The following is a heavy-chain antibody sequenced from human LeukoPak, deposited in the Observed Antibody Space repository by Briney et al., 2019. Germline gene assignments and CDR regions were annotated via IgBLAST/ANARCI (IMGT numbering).Heavy chain of an antibody. D-gene: IGHD3-10*01. Sequence: PGGSLRLSCAASGFIFNDYAMSWVRQVPGKGLECVSVISASGGKTYYADSVKGRFTISRDTSKTTISLQMNSQRVEDSAVYYCAKWTRTTLFRGDRARFDSWGQGTLVTVSS. CDR3: AKWTRTTLFRGDRARFDS. V-gene: IGHV3-23*01. CDR1: GFIFNDYA. J-gene: IGHJ4*02. CDR2: ISASGGKT.